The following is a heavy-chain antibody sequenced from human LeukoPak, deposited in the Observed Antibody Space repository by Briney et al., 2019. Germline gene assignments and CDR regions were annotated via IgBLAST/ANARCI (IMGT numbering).Heavy chain of an antibody. CDR3: ARAPSGTVDASAYGVIDY. CDR1: GGSISRSNYY. V-gene: IGHV4-39*01. J-gene: IGHJ4*02. CDR2: IYYSGST. D-gene: IGHD3-22*01. Sequence: SETLSLTCTVPGGSISRSNYYWGWIRQPPGKGLEWIASIYYSGSTYYNPSLKSRVTISVDTSKNQFSLKLSSVTAADTAVYYCARAPSGTVDASAYGVIDYWGQGSLVTVSS.